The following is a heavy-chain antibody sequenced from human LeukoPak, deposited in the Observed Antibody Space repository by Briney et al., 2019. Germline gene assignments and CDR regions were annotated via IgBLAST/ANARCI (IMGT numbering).Heavy chain of an antibody. Sequence: ASVKVSCKAPGYTFTNYDINWVRQATGQGLEWMGGIIPIFGTANYAQKFQGRVTMTRDMSTSTVNMELSSLRSEDTAVYYCARDSTESGLHLWSTGNYYYYYMDVWGKGATVTVSS. CDR1: GYTFTNYD. CDR2: IIPIFGTA. J-gene: IGHJ6*03. V-gene: IGHV1-69*05. CDR3: ARDSTESGLHLWSTGNYYYYYMDV. D-gene: IGHD5-18*01.